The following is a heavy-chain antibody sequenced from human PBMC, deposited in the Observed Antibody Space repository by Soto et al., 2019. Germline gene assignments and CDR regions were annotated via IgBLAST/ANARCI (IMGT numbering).Heavy chain of an antibody. CDR1: GGSITYYY. Sequence: SETLSLTCPVSGGSITYYYWSWIRQPPGRGLEWIGYIYYSGSTNYNPSLKSRVTISVDTSKNQFSLNLSSVTAADTAVYYCARESLTYHRDSSGYGDVFDIWGQGTTVTVSS. V-gene: IGHV4-59*13. J-gene: IGHJ3*02. CDR3: ARESLTYHRDSSGYGDVFDI. CDR2: IYYSGST. D-gene: IGHD3-22*01.